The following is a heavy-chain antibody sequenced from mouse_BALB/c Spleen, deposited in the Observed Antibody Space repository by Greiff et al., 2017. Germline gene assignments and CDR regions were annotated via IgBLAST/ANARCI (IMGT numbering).Heavy chain of an antibody. CDR2: ISTYYGDA. Sequence: VQLQQSGAELVRPGVSVKISCKGSGYTFTDYAMHWVKQSHAKSLEWIGVISTYYGDASYNQKFKGKATMTVDKSSSTAYMELARLTSEDSAIYYCARGLSQYYFDYWGQGTTLTVSS. V-gene: IGHV1S137*01. J-gene: IGHJ2*01. D-gene: IGHD6-2*01. CDR3: ARGLSQYYFDY. CDR1: GYTFTDYA.